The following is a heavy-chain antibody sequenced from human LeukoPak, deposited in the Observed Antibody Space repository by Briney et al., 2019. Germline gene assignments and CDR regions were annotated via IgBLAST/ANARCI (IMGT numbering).Heavy chain of an antibody. V-gene: IGHV1-69*01. J-gene: IGHJ4*02. CDR1: GGIFNNYG. Sequence: GSSVKVSCKASGGIFNNYGFSWVRQAPGQGLEWMGGFVPLFKTAHYAPKFQGRVTITADESTSTAYLELSSLRSEDTAVYYCARDNVDVIALDYWGQGTLV. CDR3: ARDNVDVIALDY. CDR2: FVPLFKTA. D-gene: IGHD2-21*01.